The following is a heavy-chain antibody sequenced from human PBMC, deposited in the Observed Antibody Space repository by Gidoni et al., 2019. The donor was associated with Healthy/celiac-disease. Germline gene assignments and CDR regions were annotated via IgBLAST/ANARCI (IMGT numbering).Heavy chain of an antibody. J-gene: IGHJ5*02. Sequence: EVQLVEYGGGLFQPGGSLSLSCDPSGLTFSSYWMHWVGQAPGKVLVWVSRINSDGSSTSYADSVKGRFTISRDNAKNTLYLQMNSLRAEDTAVYYCAREGGVGWFDPWGQGTLVTVSS. CDR2: INSDGSST. CDR3: AREGGVGWFDP. CDR1: GLTFSSYW. V-gene: IGHV3-74*01. D-gene: IGHD2-15*01.